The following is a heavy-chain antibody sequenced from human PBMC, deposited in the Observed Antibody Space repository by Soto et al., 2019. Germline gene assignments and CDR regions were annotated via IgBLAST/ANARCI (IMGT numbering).Heavy chain of an antibody. V-gene: IGHV1-2*04. CDR1: GFTFTDHQ. CDR2: INPNTGDA. CDR3: ARDGAAADGDHGMDV. Sequence: EQLVQSGAEMRKPGASVKVSCKASGFTFTDHQIHWVRQAPGQGLEWVGWINPNTGDAKVAQRCRGWVTMTTDRSIDTAYLELSSLTSDATAVYFCARDGAAADGDHGMDVWGRGTSVTVS. J-gene: IGHJ6*02. D-gene: IGHD6-13*01.